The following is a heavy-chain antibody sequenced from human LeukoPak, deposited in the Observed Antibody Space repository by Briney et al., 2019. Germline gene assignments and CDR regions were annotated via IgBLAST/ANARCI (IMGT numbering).Heavy chain of an antibody. Sequence: SETLSLNCAVYGGSFSGYYWSWIRQTPGKGLEWIGEINHSGSTNYNPSLKSRVTISVDTSKNQFSLKLSSVTAADTAVYYCARSGYSYGTFDYWGQGTLVTVSS. V-gene: IGHV4-34*01. CDR2: INHSGST. CDR1: GGSFSGYY. J-gene: IGHJ4*02. D-gene: IGHD5-18*01. CDR3: ARSGYSYGTFDY.